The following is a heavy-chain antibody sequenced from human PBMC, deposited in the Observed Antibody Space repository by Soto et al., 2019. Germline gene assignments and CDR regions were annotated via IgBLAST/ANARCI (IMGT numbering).Heavy chain of an antibody. CDR3: ARVIYRYGSGSSPYYYMDV. Sequence: GGSLRLSCAASGFTFSSYSMNWVRQAPGKGLEWVSCISSSSSTIYYADSVKGRFTISRDNAKNSLYLQMNSLRAEDTAVYYCARVIYRYGSGSSPYYYMDVWGKGTTVTVSS. CDR1: GFTFSSYS. D-gene: IGHD3-10*01. J-gene: IGHJ6*03. CDR2: ISSSSSTI. V-gene: IGHV3-48*01.